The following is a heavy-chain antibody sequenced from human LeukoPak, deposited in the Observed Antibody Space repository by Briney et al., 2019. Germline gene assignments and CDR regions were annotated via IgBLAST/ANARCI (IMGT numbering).Heavy chain of an antibody. V-gene: IGHV1-24*01. CDR3: ATVLAYSSGDPFDY. D-gene: IGHD3-22*01. CDR2: FDPEDGET. CDR1: RYTLTELS. Sequence: ASVKVSCKVSRYTLTELSMHWVRQAPGKGLEWMGGFDPEDGETIYAQKFQGRVTMTEDTSTDTAYMELSSLRSEDTAVYYCATVLAYSSGDPFDYWGQGTLVTVSS. J-gene: IGHJ4*02.